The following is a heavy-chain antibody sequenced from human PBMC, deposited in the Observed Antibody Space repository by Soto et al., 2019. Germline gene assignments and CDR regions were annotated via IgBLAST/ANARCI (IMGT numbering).Heavy chain of an antibody. Sequence: QVQLQESGPGLVKPSETLSLTCTVSGGSISSYYWSWIRQSPGKGLEWIGYIYYSGSTKYNPSVKSRVPISVDTSKNQFSLKLSSVTAADTAVYYCARGRGDTAMAWYYWGQGTLVTVSS. CDR2: IYYSGST. V-gene: IGHV4-59*01. CDR1: GGSISSYY. CDR3: ARGRGDTAMAWYY. D-gene: IGHD5-18*01. J-gene: IGHJ4*02.